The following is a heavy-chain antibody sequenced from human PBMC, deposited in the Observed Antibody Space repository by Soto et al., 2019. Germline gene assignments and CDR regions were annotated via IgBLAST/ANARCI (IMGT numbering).Heavy chain of an antibody. CDR2: LYYSGST. V-gene: IGHV4-59*12. Sequence: SETLSLTCTVSGGSISSFYWTWIRQPPGKGLEWIGYLYYSGSTNYNPSLKSRVTISVDTSKNQFSLKLSSVTAADTAVYYCARGLLMFTFGGVIENPYYFEHWGQGTLVTVSS. J-gene: IGHJ4*02. D-gene: IGHD3-16*02. CDR1: GGSISSFY. CDR3: ARGLLMFTFGGVIENPYYFEH.